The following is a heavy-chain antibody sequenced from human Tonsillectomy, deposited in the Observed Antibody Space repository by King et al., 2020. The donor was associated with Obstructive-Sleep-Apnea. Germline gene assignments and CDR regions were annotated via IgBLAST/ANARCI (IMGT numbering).Heavy chain of an antibody. Sequence: VQLQESGPGLVKPSETLSLTCTVSGYSISSGYYWDWIRQPPGKGLEWIGSIYHSGDTYYNPSLKSRVTMSIDTSKNQFSLTLSSLTAADTAVYYCARRSGSYFSFEYWGQGTLVTVSS. J-gene: IGHJ4*02. CDR2: IYHSGDT. CDR3: ARRSGSYFSFEY. V-gene: IGHV4-38-2*02. D-gene: IGHD1-26*01. CDR1: GYSISSGYY.